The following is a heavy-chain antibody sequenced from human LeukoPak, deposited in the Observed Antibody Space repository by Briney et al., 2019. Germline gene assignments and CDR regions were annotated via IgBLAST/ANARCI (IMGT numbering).Heavy chain of an antibody. Sequence: GESLKISCKGSGYSFTSYWIGWVRQMPGKGLEWMGIIYPGDSDTRYSPSFQGQVTISADKSISTAYLQWSSLKASDTAMYYCARGGYYDILTGYYISTHFDYWGQGTLVTVSS. D-gene: IGHD3-9*01. CDR3: ARGGYYDILTGYYISTHFDY. J-gene: IGHJ4*02. CDR2: IYPGDSDT. V-gene: IGHV5-51*01. CDR1: GYSFTSYW.